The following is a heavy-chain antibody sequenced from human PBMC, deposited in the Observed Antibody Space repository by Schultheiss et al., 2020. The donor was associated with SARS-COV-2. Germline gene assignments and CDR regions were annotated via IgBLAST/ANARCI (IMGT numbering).Heavy chain of an antibody. J-gene: IGHJ6*02. V-gene: IGHV3-7*01. CDR2: IKQDGSEK. D-gene: IGHD6-13*01. CDR3: ARDVWQQLVGYYYYGMDV. CDR1: GFTFSNYW. Sequence: GESLKISCAASGFTFSNYWMSWVRQAPGKGLEWVANIKQDGSEKYYVDSVKGRFTISRDNSKNTLYLQMNSLRAEDTAVYYCARDVWQQLVGYYYYGMDVWGQGTTVTVSS.